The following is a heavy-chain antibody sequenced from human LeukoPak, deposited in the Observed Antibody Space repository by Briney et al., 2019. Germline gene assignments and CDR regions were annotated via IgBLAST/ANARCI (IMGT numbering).Heavy chain of an antibody. D-gene: IGHD5-18*01. J-gene: IGHJ4*02. CDR3: ARDRSYGSFDY. CDR1: GFTFDDHG. CDR2: INWNGGTT. V-gene: IGHV3-20*01. Sequence: GGSLRLSCAASGFTFDDHGMNWVRQAPGKGLEWVSGINWNGGTTGYGDSVKGRFTISRDNAKNSLYLQMNSLRAEDTALYHCARDRSYGSFDYWGQGTLVTASS.